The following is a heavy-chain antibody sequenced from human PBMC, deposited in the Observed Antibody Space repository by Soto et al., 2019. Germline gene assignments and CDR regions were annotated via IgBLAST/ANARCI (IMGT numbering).Heavy chain of an antibody. D-gene: IGHD3-3*01. CDR3: ARSRDYDFWSGYYTTTYYYGLDV. J-gene: IGHJ6*02. V-gene: IGHV3-33*01. Sequence: GGSLRLSCAASGFTFSSYGMHWVRQAPGKGLEWVAVIWYDGSNKYYADSVKGRFTISRDNSKNTLYLQMNSLRAEDTAVYYCARSRDYDFWSGYYTTTYYYGLDVWGQGTTVTVSS. CDR2: IWYDGSNK. CDR1: GFTFSSYG.